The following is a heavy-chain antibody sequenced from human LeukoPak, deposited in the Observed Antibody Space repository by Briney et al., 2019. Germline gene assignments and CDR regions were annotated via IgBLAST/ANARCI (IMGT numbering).Heavy chain of an antibody. CDR1: GGSLSGYY. D-gene: IGHD5-18*01. V-gene: IGHV4-34*01. CDR3: ARSGYSGMDV. J-gene: IGHJ6*02. Sequence: SETLSLTCAVSGGSLSGYYWSWIRQPPGKGLEWIGEINHSGSTNYNPSLKSRVTISVDTSKNQFSLKLSSVTAADTAVYYCARSGYSGMDVWGQGTTVTVSS. CDR2: INHSGST.